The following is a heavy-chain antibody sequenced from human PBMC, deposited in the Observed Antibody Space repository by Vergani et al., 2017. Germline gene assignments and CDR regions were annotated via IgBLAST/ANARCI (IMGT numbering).Heavy chain of an antibody. CDR2: IYYSGST. CDR3: ARRKVLLAFDY. D-gene: IGHD1-20*01. J-gene: IGHJ4*02. CDR1: GGSISSSSYY. V-gene: IGHV4-39*01. Sequence: QLQLQESGPGLVKPSETLSLTCTVSGGSISSSSYYWGWIRQPPGKGLEWIGSIYYSGSTYYNPSLKSRVTISVDTSKNQFSLKLSSVTAADTAVYYCARRKVLLAFDYWGQGTLVTVSS.